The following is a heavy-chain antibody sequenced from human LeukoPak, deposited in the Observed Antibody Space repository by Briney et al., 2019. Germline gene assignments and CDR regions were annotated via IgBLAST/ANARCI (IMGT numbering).Heavy chain of an antibody. J-gene: IGHJ4*02. CDR2: IRYDGSNK. CDR1: GFSFSGYG. V-gene: IGHV3-30*02. Sequence: GGTLRLSCAASGFSFSGYGMSWVRQAPGKGLEWVTFIRYDGSNKYYADSVKGRFTISRDNSKDTLSLQMNSLRAEDTAVYYCVKGGSRGTYFFDYWGQGTLVTVSS. CDR3: VKGGSRGTYFFDY. D-gene: IGHD3-10*01.